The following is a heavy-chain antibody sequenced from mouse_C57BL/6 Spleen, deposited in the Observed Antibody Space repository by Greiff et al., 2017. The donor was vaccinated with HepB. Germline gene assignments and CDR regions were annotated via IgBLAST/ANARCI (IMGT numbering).Heavy chain of an antibody. D-gene: IGHD2-1*01. Sequence: VKLQHPGAELVMPGASVKLSCKASGYTFTSYWMHWVKQRPGQGLEWIGEIDPSDSYTNYNQKFKGKSTLTVDKSSSTAYMQLSSLTSEDSAVYYCARYGNLYYAMDYWGQGTSVTVSS. CDR3: ARYGNLYYAMDY. J-gene: IGHJ4*01. CDR1: GYTFTSYW. V-gene: IGHV1-69*01. CDR2: IDPSDSYT.